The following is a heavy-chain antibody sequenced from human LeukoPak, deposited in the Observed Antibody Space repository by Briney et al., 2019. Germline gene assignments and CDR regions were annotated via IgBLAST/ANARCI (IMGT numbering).Heavy chain of an antibody. CDR1: GFTFTSYS. Sequence: GGSLRLSCAASGFTFTSYSMNWVREAPGKGLEWVSYISSSGSSIYYADSVKGRFTISRDNAKNSLYLQMDNLRDEDTAVYYCERFAGEDYWGQGTLVTVSS. V-gene: IGHV3-48*02. CDR3: ERFAGEDY. D-gene: IGHD3-10*01. CDR2: ISSSGSSI. J-gene: IGHJ4*02.